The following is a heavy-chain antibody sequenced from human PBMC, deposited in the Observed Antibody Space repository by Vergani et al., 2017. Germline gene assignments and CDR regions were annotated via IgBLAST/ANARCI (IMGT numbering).Heavy chain of an antibody. V-gene: IGHV1-69*02. CDR3: ARGPDRVATIRYYYYGMDV. Sequence: QVQLVQSGAEVKKPGSSVKVSCKASGGTFSSYTISWVRQAPGQGLEWMGRIIPILGIANYAQKFQGRVTITADKSTSTAYMELSSLRSEDTAVYYCARGPDRVATIRYYYYGMDVWGQGTTVTVSS. CDR2: IIPILGIA. D-gene: IGHD5-12*01. J-gene: IGHJ6*02. CDR1: GGTFSSYT.